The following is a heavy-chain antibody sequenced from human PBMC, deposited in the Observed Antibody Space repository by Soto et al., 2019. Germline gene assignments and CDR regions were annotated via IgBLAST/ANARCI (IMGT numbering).Heavy chain of an antibody. D-gene: IGHD2-8*01. J-gene: IGHJ4*02. Sequence: QVQLEASGPGLVKPSQTVSLTCSVSGGSIRSGGYFWTWIRQHPGKGLEYIGPIYCTGSTYYIPSLNKSIPVSLDTATQQFHLKPASGTTAATVIYVNARLNSGLYQSFDSWGQGALVTVSS. V-gene: IGHV4-31*03. CDR3: ARLNSGLYQSFDS. CDR2: IYCTGST. CDR1: GGSIRSGGYF.